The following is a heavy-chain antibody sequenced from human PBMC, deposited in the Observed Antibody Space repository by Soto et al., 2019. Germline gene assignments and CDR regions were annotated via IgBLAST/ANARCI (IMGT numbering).Heavy chain of an antibody. CDR3: ARDGVGGGAAGISYYHHGMDV. CDR1: GYTFSNYG. CDR2: ISTDNGNT. Sequence: QVQLVQSGAEVKKPGASVKVSCQASGYTFSNYGISWVRQAPGQGLEWMGWISTDNGNTNSARKLQGRVTMTTDTSTSTAYMELRSLRSDETAMYYCARDGVGGGAAGISYYHHGMDVWGQGTTVTVSS. J-gene: IGHJ6*02. D-gene: IGHD6-25*01. V-gene: IGHV1-18*01.